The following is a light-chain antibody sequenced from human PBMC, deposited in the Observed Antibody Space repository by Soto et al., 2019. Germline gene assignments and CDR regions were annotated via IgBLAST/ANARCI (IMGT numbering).Light chain of an antibody. V-gene: IGLV1-47*01. J-gene: IGLJ3*02. CDR1: NSNIGNRP. CDR2: KDL. CDR3: LTWDDSLRGWV. Sequence: QSVLTQPPSASGTPGQRVTISCSGGNSNIGNRPVHWFQQLPGTAPKLLIYKDLQRPSGVPDRFSGSKSGTSASLAISGLRSDDEADYYCLTWDDSLRGWVFGGGTKLTGL.